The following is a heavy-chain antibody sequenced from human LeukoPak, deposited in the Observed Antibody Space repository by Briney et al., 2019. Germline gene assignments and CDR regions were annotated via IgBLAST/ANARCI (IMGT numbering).Heavy chain of an antibody. CDR3: ARAFHSGSDAFDI. CDR2: IYYSGST. V-gene: IGHV4-59*12. Sequence: PSETLSLTCTVYGGSISSYYWSWIRQPPGKGLEWIGYIYYSGSTNYNPSLKSRVTISVDTSKNQFSLKLSSVTAADTAVYYCARAFHSGSDAFDIWGQGTMVTVSS. J-gene: IGHJ3*02. CDR1: GGSISSYY. D-gene: IGHD5-12*01.